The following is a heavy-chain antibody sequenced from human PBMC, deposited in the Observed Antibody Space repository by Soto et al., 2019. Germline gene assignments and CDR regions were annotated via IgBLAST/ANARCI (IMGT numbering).Heavy chain of an antibody. CDR1: GRTLNNYA. CDR3: ATNDYYGSGNYFIFDH. V-gene: IGHV1-69*13. CDR2: IIPIGGTP. D-gene: IGHD4-4*01. Sequence: SVKVSCKASGRTLNNYAISWVRQAPGIGFEWLGVIIPIGGTPEHAQKFQGRVTISADESTNTAYMELSSLRSEDTAVYYCATNDYYGSGNYFIFDHWGQGTLVTVSS. J-gene: IGHJ4*02.